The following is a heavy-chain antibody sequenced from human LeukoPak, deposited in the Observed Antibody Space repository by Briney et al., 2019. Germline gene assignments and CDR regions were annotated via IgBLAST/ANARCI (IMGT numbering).Heavy chain of an antibody. J-gene: IGHJ4*02. CDR2: ISYDGSNK. V-gene: IGHV3-30*18. Sequence: GGSLRLSCAASGFTFSSYGMHWVRQAPGKGLEWVAVISYDGSNKYYADSVKGRFTISRDNSKNTLYLQMNSLRAEDTAVYYCAKLSGRDFYFDYWGQGTLFTVSS. CDR3: AKLSGRDFYFDY. CDR1: GFTFSSYG. D-gene: IGHD2-21*02.